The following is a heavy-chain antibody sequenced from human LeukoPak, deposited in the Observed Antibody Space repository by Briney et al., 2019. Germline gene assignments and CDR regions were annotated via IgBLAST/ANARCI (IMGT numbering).Heavy chain of an antibody. J-gene: IGHJ5*02. CDR3: PTQSPHFGVVIPNWFDP. CDR1: GYTPTELS. CDR2: FDPEDGET. V-gene: IGHV1-24*01. D-gene: IGHD3-3*01. Sequence: ASVKVSCKVSGYTPTELSMHWVRQAPGKGVKGMGGFDPEDGETIYAQKFQGRVTMTEDTSTDTAYMELSSLRSEDTAVYYCPTQSPHFGVVIPNWFDPSGPGTLVTVSS.